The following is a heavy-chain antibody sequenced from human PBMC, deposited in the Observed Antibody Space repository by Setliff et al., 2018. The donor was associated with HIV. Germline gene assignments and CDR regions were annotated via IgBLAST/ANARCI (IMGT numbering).Heavy chain of an antibody. J-gene: IGHJ4*02. Sequence: SVKVSCKASGYTFNSYAINWVRLAPGHGLEWMGGTIPIAARPTYSQSFQGRVTIVADESTKTAYMELSSLKSEDTAMYYCARGFLYGYSRGSFDYWGQGMLVTVSS. D-gene: IGHD4-4*01. CDR1: GYTFNSYA. CDR3: ARGFLYGYSRGSFDY. CDR2: TIPIAARP. V-gene: IGHV1-69*13.